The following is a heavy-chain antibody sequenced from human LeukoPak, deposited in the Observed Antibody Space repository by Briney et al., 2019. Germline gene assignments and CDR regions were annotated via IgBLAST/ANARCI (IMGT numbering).Heavy chain of an antibody. J-gene: IGHJ3*02. D-gene: IGHD2-2*02. CDR3: ARHGEYQLLYRRSGAFDI. CDR2: IYYSGST. V-gene: IGHV4-39*01. Sequence: KASETLSLTCTVSGGSISSSSYYWGWIRQPPGKGLEWIGSIYYSGSTYHNPSLKSRVTISVDTSKNQFSLKLSSVTAADTAVYYCARHGEYQLLYRRSGAFDIWGQGTMVTVSS. CDR1: GGSISSSSYY.